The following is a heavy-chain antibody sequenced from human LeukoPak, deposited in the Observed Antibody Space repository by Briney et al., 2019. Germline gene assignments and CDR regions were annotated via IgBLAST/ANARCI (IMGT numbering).Heavy chain of an antibody. CDR1: GGSISSYY. D-gene: IGHD2/OR15-2a*01. J-gene: IGHJ3*02. CDR3: ARYTDTTSDGDAFDI. Sequence: SETLSLTCTVSGGSISSYYWSWIRQPAGKGLEWIGRIYTSGSTNYNPSLKSRVTMSVDTSKNQFSLKLSSVTAADTAVYYCARYTDTTSDGDAFDIWGQGTMVTVSS. CDR2: IYTSGST. V-gene: IGHV4-4*07.